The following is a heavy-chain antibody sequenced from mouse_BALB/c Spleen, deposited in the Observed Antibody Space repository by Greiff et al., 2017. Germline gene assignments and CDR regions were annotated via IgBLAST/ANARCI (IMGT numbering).Heavy chain of an antibody. V-gene: IGHV5-6-2*01. D-gene: IGHD1-2*01. CDR1: GFTFSSYY. CDR3: ARHAYGPSWFAY. CDR2: INSNGGST. Sequence: EVKVEESGGGLVKLGGSLKLSCAASGFTFSSYYMSWVRQTPEKRLELVAAINSNGGSTYYPDTVKGRFTISRDNAKNTLYLQMSSLKSEDTALYYCARHAYGPSWFAYWGQGTLVTVSA. J-gene: IGHJ3*01.